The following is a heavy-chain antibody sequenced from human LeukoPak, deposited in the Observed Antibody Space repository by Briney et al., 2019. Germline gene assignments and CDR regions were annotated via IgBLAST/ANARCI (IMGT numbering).Heavy chain of an antibody. J-gene: IGHJ4*02. CDR1: GFTVSSNY. CDR3: AKSYSGSYYVIDY. D-gene: IGHD1-26*01. V-gene: IGHV3-66*01. CDR2: IYSGGTT. Sequence: GGSLRLSCAASGFTVSSNYMSWVRQAPGKGLEWVSVIYSGGTTYYADSVKGRFTISRDNSKNTLHLQMNSLRAEDTAVYYCAKSYSGSYYVIDYWGQGTLVTVSS.